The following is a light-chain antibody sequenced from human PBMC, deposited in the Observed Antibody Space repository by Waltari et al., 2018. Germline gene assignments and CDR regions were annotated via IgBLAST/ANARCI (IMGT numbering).Light chain of an antibody. V-gene: IGLV2-14*01. CDR3: CSYSSSSTRYV. CDR2: EVS. Sequence: QSALTQPASVSASPGQSITISCPGSSSDVGGYNRVSWYQLHPGKAPKLMIYEVSNRPSGVSNRFSGSKSGNTASLTISGLQAEDEADYYCCSYSSSSTRYVCGTGTGVTV. CDR1: SSDVGGYNR. J-gene: IGLJ1*01.